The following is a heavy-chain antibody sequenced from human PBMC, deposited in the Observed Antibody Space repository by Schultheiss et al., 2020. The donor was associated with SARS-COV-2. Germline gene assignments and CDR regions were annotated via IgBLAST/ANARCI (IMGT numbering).Heavy chain of an antibody. J-gene: IGHJ6*02. Sequence: ASVKVSCKASGYSVTNYDISWVRQAPGQGLEWMGWISAYNGNTNYTQKFQGRVTMTTDTSTSTAYMELRSLRSDDTAVYYCARESVAVAGLSFYYGMDVWGQGTTVTVSS. CDR1: GYSVTNYD. D-gene: IGHD6-19*01. CDR3: ARESVAVAGLSFYYGMDV. V-gene: IGHV1-18*01. CDR2: ISAYNGNT.